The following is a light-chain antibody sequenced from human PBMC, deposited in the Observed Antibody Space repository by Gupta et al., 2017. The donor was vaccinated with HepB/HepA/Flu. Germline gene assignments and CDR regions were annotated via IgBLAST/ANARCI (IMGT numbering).Light chain of an antibody. CDR1: QTISYNF. CDR2: DAS. J-gene: IGKJ1*01. CDR3: HHYTTSVWT. Sequence: EIMLMHSPRTLPLSPGEKATLSCRDSQTISYNFLAWYQQKPGQAPRLLIYDASSRVTGIPDRFSGSGSGTDFTLTITRLEPADFAVYYCHHYTTSVWTFGQGTKVEI. V-gene: IGKV3-20*01.